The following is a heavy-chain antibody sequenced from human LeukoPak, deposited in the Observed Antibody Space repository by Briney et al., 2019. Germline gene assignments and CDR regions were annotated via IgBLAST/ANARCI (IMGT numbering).Heavy chain of an antibody. Sequence: GGSLRLSCAASGFTFSNYVMSWVRQAPGKGLEWLSIINNSGGSTYYADSVKGRFTISRDNSKDTLYLHMRSLRAEDTAIYFCAKSTCSTTNCNLDYYIDFWGQGALVTVSS. CDR2: INNSGGST. V-gene: IGHV3-23*01. D-gene: IGHD2-2*01. CDR1: GFTFSNYV. CDR3: AKSTCSTTNCNLDYYIDF. J-gene: IGHJ4*02.